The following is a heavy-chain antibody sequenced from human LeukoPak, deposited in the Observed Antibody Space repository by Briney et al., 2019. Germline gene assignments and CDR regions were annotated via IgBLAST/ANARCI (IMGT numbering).Heavy chain of an antibody. V-gene: IGHV3-74*01. D-gene: IGHD1-26*01. CDR2: INSDGSST. Sequence: GGSLRLSCAASGFTFSSYWMHWVRQAPGKGLVWVSRINSDGSSTSYADSVEGRFTISRDNAKNSLHLQMNSLRVEDTAVYYCARDGGVSRNYYGNAVGSWFDLWGQGTLVTVSS. CDR3: ARDGGVSRNYYGNAVGSWFDL. J-gene: IGHJ5*02. CDR1: GFTFSSYW.